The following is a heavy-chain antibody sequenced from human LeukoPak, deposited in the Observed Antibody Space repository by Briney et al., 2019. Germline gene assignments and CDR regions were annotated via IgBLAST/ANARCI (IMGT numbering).Heavy chain of an antibody. V-gene: IGHV1-18*01. Sequence: ASVKVSCKASGYTFTSYGISWVRQAPGQGLEWMGWISAYNGNTNYAQKLQGRVTMTTDTSTSTAYMELSSLRSEDTAVYYCARDPNVLMARINLAYWGQGTLVTVSS. CDR2: ISAYNGNT. D-gene: IGHD2-8*01. CDR1: GYTFTSYG. CDR3: ARDPNVLMARINLAY. J-gene: IGHJ4*02.